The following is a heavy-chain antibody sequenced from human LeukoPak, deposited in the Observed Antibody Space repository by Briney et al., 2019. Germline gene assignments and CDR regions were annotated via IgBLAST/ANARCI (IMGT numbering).Heavy chain of an antibody. D-gene: IGHD3-10*01. V-gene: IGHV3-7*05. J-gene: IGHJ5*02. CDR2: IKQDGCEK. CDR3: ARSNREFASGSGDL. CDR1: GFTFSSHR. Sequence: GGSLRLSCAASGFTFSSHRMSWVRQGPGKGLEGVANIKQDGCEKYYVDSVKGRFTISRDNAKNSLYLEMNSLRAEDTAAYYCARSNREFASGSGDLWGQGTLVTVSS.